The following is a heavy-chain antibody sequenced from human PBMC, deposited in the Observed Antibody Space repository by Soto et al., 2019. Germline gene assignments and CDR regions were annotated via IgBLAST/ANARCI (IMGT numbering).Heavy chain of an antibody. D-gene: IGHD1-1*01. Sequence: GASVKVTCKASGYTFTSYGISWVRQAPGKGVEWMGCFSAYDGKTNYAQKLQGRVTMTEDTSTDTAYIELSSLRSEDTAVYYCATDIRGVWNRYAFDLWGQGTMVTVSS. CDR2: FSAYDGKT. CDR3: ATDIRGVWNRYAFDL. V-gene: IGHV1-18*01. CDR1: GYTFTSYG. J-gene: IGHJ3*01.